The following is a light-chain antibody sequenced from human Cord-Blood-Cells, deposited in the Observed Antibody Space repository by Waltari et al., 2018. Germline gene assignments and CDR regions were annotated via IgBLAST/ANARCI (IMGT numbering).Light chain of an antibody. V-gene: IGKV1-39*01. CDR2: AAS. J-gene: IGKJ2*01. CDR1: QSISSY. CDR3: QQSYSTPYT. Sequence: DIQMTQPPSSLSASVGDRVTITCRASQSISSYLNWYQQKPGKAPKRLIYAASSLQSGVPSRFSGSGSGTDFTLTISSLQPEDFATYYCQQSYSTPYTFGQGTKLEIK.